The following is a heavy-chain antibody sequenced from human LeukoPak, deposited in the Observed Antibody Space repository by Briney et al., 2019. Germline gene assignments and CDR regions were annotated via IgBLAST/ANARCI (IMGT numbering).Heavy chain of an antibody. Sequence: GRSLRLSCAASGFTFSSYGMHWVRQAPGKGLEWVEVISYDGSNKYYADSVKGRFTISRDNSKNTLYLQMNSLRADDTAVYYCAKGDWSGDYYSIDYWGQGNLVTVSS. D-gene: IGHD3-3*01. V-gene: IGHV3-30*18. CDR2: ISYDGSNK. CDR3: AKGDWSGDYYSIDY. CDR1: GFTFSSYG. J-gene: IGHJ4*02.